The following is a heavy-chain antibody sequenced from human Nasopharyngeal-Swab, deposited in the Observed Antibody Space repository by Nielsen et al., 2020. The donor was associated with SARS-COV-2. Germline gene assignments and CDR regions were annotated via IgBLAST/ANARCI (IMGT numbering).Heavy chain of an antibody. V-gene: IGHV3-21*01. CDR1: GFTFSTYS. CDR3: ARGCVLTGPSCYYYGMDV. CDR2: ISSSSSYI. Sequence: GESLKISCAASGFTFSTYSMNWVRQASGKGLEWVSSISSSSSYIYYADSLKGRFTISRDNAKNSLYLQMNSLRAEDTAVYYCARGCVLTGPSCYYYGMDVWGQGTTVTVSS. J-gene: IGHJ6*02. D-gene: IGHD3-9*01.